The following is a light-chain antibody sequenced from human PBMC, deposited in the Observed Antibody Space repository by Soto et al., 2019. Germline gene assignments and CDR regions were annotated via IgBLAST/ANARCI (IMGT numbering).Light chain of an antibody. CDR1: SSDIGAYNY. CDR2: EVS. V-gene: IGLV2-14*01. J-gene: IGLJ3*02. CDR3: ASYTASSTLWL. Sequence: QSVLTQPASVSGSPGQSITISCTGTSSDIGAYNYVSWYQQHPGKAPKLLICEVSNRPSGVSYRFSGSKSGNTASLTISGLQAADEADYFCASYTASSTLWLFGGGTKVTVL.